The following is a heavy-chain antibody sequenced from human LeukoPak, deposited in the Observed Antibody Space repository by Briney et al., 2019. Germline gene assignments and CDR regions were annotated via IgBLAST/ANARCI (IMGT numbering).Heavy chain of an antibody. CDR3: ARDGCCSGTYCRDDVFDI. D-gene: IGHD2-2*03. Sequence: PSETLSLTCTVSGDSISSYYWSWIRQPAGKGLEWIGRIYASGSTNYNLSLKSRVTMSADTSQNQFSLKLSSVTAADTAVYYCARDGCCSGTYCRDDVFDIWGQGTMVSVSS. CDR1: GDSISSYY. J-gene: IGHJ3*02. V-gene: IGHV4-4*07. CDR2: IYASGST.